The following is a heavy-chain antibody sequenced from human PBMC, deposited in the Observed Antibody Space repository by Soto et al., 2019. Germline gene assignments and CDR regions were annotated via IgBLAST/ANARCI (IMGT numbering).Heavy chain of an antibody. V-gene: IGHV3-23*01. D-gene: IGHD3-22*01. CDR2: IVGSGAST. Sequence: GGSLRLSCVASGFTFSNYAMNWVRQAPGKGLEWVSGIVGSGASTNYADSVKGRFTISRDNSKNTLYLHMNGLRAEDTATYYCAKLPSSGFYYFDYWGQGT. CDR3: AKLPSSGFYYFDY. CDR1: GFTFSNYA. J-gene: IGHJ4*02.